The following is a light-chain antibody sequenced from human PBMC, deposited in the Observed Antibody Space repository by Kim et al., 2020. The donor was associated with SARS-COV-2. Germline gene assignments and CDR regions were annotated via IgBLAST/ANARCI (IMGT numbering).Light chain of an antibody. J-gene: IGKJ5*01. Sequence: EIVLTQSPGTLSLSPGERATLSCRASQSVSSCYLAWYQQKPGQAPRLLIHGASSRATGIPDRFSGSGSGTDLTLTSSRLEPEDFAGYYCQQYGSSPRTFGQGTRLEIK. CDR2: GAS. CDR3: QQYGSSPRT. CDR1: QSVSSCY. V-gene: IGKV3-20*01.